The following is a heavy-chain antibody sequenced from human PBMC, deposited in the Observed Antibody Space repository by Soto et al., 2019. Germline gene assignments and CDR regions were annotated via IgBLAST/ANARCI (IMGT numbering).Heavy chain of an antibody. Sequence: QVLLQESGPGLMKPSQTLSLTCTVSGLTISSASYYWSWIRQHPGKGLEWVGKIYYNGSTYSSPSLKSRVTLCVDASKNQFSLRLASVTAADTAVYYCARYRISGSWSKFDYWGQGTLVTVSS. CDR3: ARYRISGSWSKFDY. CDR1: GLTISSASYY. V-gene: IGHV4-31*03. J-gene: IGHJ4*02. CDR2: IYYNGST. D-gene: IGHD6-13*01.